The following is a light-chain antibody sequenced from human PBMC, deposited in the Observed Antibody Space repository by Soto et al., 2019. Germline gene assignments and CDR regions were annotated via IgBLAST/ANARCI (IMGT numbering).Light chain of an antibody. CDR2: DAS. V-gene: IGKV3-20*01. CDR3: QKYGGSSYT. CDR1: QSVSSNY. Sequence: EIVLTQSPGTLSLSPGERATLSCRASQSVSSNYLAWYQQKPGQAPRLLIYDASYRATAIPDRFSGSGSGTDFTLTISRLEPEDFAVYYCQKYGGSSYTFGQGTKLEIK. J-gene: IGKJ2*01.